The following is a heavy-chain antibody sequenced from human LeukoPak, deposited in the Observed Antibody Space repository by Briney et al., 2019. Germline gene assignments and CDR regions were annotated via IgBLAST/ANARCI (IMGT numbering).Heavy chain of an antibody. CDR1: GFTFSSYS. Sequence: GGSLRLSCAASGFTFSSYSMNWVRQAPGKGLEWVSSIGSSSSYIYYADSVKGRFTISRDNAKNSLYLQMNSLRAEDTAVYYCARVLYSSSWYVGNDYWGQGTLVTVSS. J-gene: IGHJ4*02. CDR3: ARVLYSSSWYVGNDY. V-gene: IGHV3-21*01. D-gene: IGHD6-13*01. CDR2: IGSSSSYI.